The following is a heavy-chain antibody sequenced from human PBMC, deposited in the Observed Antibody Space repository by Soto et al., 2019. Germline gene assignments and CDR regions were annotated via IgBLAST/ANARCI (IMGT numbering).Heavy chain of an antibody. D-gene: IGHD3-3*01. CDR1: GFTFSNCV. Sequence: GGSLRLSCETSGFTFSNCVMTWVRQAPGKGLEWVSVITKSGDTDYADSVKGRFTISRDNSKNTLYLQMNSLRAEDTAVYYCANGDYDYWYYFDYWGQGTLVTVSS. J-gene: IGHJ4*02. CDR2: ITKSGDT. CDR3: ANGDYDYWYYFDY. V-gene: IGHV3-23*01.